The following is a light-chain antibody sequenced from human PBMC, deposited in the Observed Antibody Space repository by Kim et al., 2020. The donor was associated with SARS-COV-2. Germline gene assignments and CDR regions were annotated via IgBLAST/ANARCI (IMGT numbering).Light chain of an antibody. V-gene: IGKV3-15*01. CDR3: QQYNNWPLT. Sequence: EIVMTQSPATLSVSPGERATLSCRASQRVSSNLAWYQQKPGQPPRLLIYGASTRATGIPARFSGSGSGTEFTLTISSLQSEDFAVYYCQQYNNWPLTFGGGTKVDIK. CDR1: QRVSSN. J-gene: IGKJ4*01. CDR2: GAS.